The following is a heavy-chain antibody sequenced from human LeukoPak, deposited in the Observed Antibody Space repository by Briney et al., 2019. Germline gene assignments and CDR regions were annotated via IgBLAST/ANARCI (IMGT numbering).Heavy chain of an antibody. D-gene: IGHD3-3*01. J-gene: IGHJ4*02. CDR3: ARGPARYYDFWSGYYHFDY. CDR2: INHSGGT. CDR1: GGSFSGYY. V-gene: IGHV4-34*01. Sequence: SETLSLTCAVYGGSFSGYYWSWIRQPPGKGLEWIGEINHSGGTNYNPSLKSRVTISVDTSKNQFSLKLSSVTAADTAVYYCARGPARYYDFWSGYYHFDYWGQGTLVTVSS.